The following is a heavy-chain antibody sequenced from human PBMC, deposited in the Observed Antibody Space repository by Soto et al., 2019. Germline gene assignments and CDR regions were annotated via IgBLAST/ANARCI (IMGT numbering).Heavy chain of an antibody. CDR3: ARPPPSTDGYREGLYYFDH. Sequence: SETLSLTCAVSGGSISSSNLWTWVRQPPGKGLEWIGEIYHGGSTNYNPSLKSRVTISVDKSKNQFSLELTSVTAADTAIYFCARPPPSTDGYREGLYYFDHWSQGALVTVSS. CDR2: IYHGGST. V-gene: IGHV4-4*02. J-gene: IGHJ4*02. CDR1: GGSISSSNL. D-gene: IGHD3-22*01.